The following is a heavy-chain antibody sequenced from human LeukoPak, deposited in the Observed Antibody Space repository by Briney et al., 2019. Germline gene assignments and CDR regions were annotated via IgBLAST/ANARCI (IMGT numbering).Heavy chain of an antibody. Sequence: GGSLRLSCAASGFTFSSYSMNWVRQAPGKGLEWVSSISSSSSYIYYADSVKGRFTISRDNAKNSLYPQMNSLRAEDTAVYYCARAYGSGSYYGYWGQGTLVTVSS. D-gene: IGHD3-10*01. J-gene: IGHJ4*02. CDR3: ARAYGSGSYYGY. CDR2: ISSSSSYI. V-gene: IGHV3-21*01. CDR1: GFTFSSYS.